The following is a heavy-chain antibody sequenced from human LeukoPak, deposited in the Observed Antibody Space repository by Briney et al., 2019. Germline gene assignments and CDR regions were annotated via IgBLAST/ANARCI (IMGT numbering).Heavy chain of an antibody. D-gene: IGHD2-2*01. CDR1: GGSISSGGYS. CDR3: ARHSTTAGTEYAFDI. Sequence: SETLSLTCAVSGGSISSGGYSWSWIRQPPGKGLEWIGYIYHSGSTYYNPSLKSRVTISVDTSKNQFSLKLSSVTAADTAVYYCARHSTTAGTEYAFDIWGQGTMVTVSS. J-gene: IGHJ3*02. V-gene: IGHV4-30-2*01. CDR2: IYHSGST.